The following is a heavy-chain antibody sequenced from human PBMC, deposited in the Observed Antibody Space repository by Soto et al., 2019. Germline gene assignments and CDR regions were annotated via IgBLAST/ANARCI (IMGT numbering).Heavy chain of an antibody. CDR3: ARQYYFGSGSYYNRAFDL. J-gene: IGHJ4*02. Sequence: SETLSLTCTVSGGSISSSSYYWGWIRQPPGKGLEWIGSIYYDGNTYYNPSLKSRVTISVDTAKNQFSLKLSSVTAADTAVYYCARQYYFGSGSYYNRAFDLWGEGTLVTVSS. CDR1: GGSISSSSYY. D-gene: IGHD3-10*01. CDR2: IYYDGNT. V-gene: IGHV4-39*01.